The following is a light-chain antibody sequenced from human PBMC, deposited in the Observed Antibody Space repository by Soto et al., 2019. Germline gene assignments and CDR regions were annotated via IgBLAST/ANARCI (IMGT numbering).Light chain of an antibody. J-gene: IGKJ1*01. CDR3: QQYNNWPPRT. CDR2: GAS. CDR1: QSVSSN. Sequence: EIVMTQSPATLSVSPGERATLSCRASQSVSSNFACYQQKPGQAHRLLIYGASTRATGIPARFSGSGSGTEFTLTISSLQSEDFAVYYCQQYNNWPPRTFGQGTKVEIK. V-gene: IGKV3-15*01.